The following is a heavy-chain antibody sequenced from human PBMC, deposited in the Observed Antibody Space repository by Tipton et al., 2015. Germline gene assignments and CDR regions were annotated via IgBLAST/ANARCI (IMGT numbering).Heavy chain of an antibody. J-gene: IGHJ6*02. V-gene: IGHV4-59*01. CDR1: DCSISAYY. CDR2: IYYSGTS. CDR3: ARGHYVSRMDV. D-gene: IGHD3-10*01. Sequence: LRLSCTVSDCSISAYYWRWIRQPPGKGLEWIGFIYYSGTSIYSPSLEGRVTMSVETSKNQFPPRLSSGAAADTAVYYCARGHYVSRMDVWGQGTTVTVSS.